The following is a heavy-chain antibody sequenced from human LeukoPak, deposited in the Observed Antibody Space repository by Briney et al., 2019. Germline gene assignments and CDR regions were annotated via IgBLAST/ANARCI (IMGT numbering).Heavy chain of an antibody. CDR1: GFTFSSYA. Sequence: GGSLRLSCAASGFTFSSYAMSWVRQAPGKGLEWVSAISGSGGSTYYADSVKGRFTISRDNARKSVLLHMSSLRAEDTAVYYCARAGGCTAARCPTTPGFDDWGQGTLVAVSS. V-gene: IGHV3-23*01. J-gene: IGHJ4*02. CDR3: ARAGGCTAARCPTTPGFDD. D-gene: IGHD2-8*02. CDR2: ISGSGGST.